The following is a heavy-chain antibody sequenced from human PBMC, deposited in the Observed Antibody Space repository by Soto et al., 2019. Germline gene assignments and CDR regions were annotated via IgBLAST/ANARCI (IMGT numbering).Heavy chain of an antibody. CDR1: GYTFTGYY. Sequence: ASVKVSGKASGYTFTGYYMHWVRQAPGQGLEWMGWINPNSGGTNYAQKFQGWVTMTRDTSISTAYMELSRLRSDDTAVYYCARDVGYQLLLYYFDYWGQGTLVTVSS. D-gene: IGHD2-2*01. CDR2: INPNSGGT. CDR3: ARDVGYQLLLYYFDY. V-gene: IGHV1-2*04. J-gene: IGHJ4*02.